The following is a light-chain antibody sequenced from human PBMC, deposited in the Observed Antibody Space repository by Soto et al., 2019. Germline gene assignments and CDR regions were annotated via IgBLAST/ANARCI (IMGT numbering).Light chain of an antibody. V-gene: IGKV3-20*01. CDR3: QTFGSSIPHT. CDR2: GAS. Sequence: EIVMTQSPCTLSLSPGERDTISCRASQVIGSRYLAWYHQKSGQAPRLLIYGASSRATGIPDRFSGSGSGTDFTLTISRLEPEDFGVYYCQTFGSSIPHTFGQGTKMEI. J-gene: IGKJ2*01. CDR1: QVIGSRY.